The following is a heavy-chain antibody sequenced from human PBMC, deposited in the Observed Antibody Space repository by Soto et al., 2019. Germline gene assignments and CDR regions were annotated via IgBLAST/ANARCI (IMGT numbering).Heavy chain of an antibody. CDR1: GGSISSYY. J-gene: IGHJ5*02. V-gene: IGHV4-59*01. CDR3: ARVLSLWFGESPGPFDP. Sequence: SETLSLTCTVSGGSISSYYWSWIRQPPGKGLEWIGYIYYSGSTNYNPSLKSRVTISVDTSKNQFSLKLSSVTAADTAVYYCARVLSLWFGESPGPFDPWGQGTLVTVSS. CDR2: IYYSGST. D-gene: IGHD3-10*01.